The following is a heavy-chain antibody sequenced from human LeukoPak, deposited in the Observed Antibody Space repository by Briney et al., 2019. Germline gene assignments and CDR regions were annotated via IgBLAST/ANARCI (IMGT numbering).Heavy chain of an antibody. CDR2: IYYSGST. CDR3: ARVVVTAILFDY. J-gene: IGHJ4*02. V-gene: IGHV4-39*07. Sequence: PSETLSLTCTVSGGSISSSSYYWGWIRQPPGKGLEWIGSIYYSGSTYYNPSLKSRVTISVDTSKNQSSLKLSSVTAADTAVYYCARVVVTAILFDYWGQGTLVTVSS. D-gene: IGHD2-21*02. CDR1: GGSISSSSYY.